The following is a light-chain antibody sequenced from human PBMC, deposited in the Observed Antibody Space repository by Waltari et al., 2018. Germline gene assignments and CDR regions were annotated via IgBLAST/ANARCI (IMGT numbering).Light chain of an antibody. Sequence: SYVLTQPPSVSVAPGKTARLTCGGNNIGSKSVHWYQQKPGQAPVLVIYDDSDRPSGIPERFSGSNSGNTATLTISRVEAGDEADYYCQVWDSSSDHLYVFGTGTKVTVL. CDR2: DDS. J-gene: IGLJ1*01. CDR1: NIGSKS. CDR3: QVWDSSSDHLYV. V-gene: IGLV3-21*04.